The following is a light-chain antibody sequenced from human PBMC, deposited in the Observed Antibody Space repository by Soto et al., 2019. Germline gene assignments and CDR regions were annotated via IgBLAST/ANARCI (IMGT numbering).Light chain of an antibody. CDR3: SSYTSSSTLYVV. Sequence: QSALTQPASVSGSPGQSITISCTGTSSDVGGYNYVSLYQQHPGKAPKLMIYEVNNRPSGVSNRFSGSKSGNTASLTISGLQAEDEAEYYCSSYTSSSTLYVVFGGGTKLPVL. CDR2: EVN. CDR1: SSDVGGYNY. V-gene: IGLV2-14*01. J-gene: IGLJ2*01.